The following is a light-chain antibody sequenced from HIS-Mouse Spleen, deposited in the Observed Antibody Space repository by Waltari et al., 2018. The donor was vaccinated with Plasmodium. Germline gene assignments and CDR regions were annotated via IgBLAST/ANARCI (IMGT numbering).Light chain of an antibody. J-gene: IGKJ2*01. CDR3: QQYYSYPYT. Sequence: AIRMTQSPSSFSASTGDRVTLRCRSSQGISSYLAWYPQKPGKDPKLLIYAASTLQRWVPSRFSGSGSGTDFTLTISCLQSEDFATYYCQQYYSYPYTFGQGTKLEIK. CDR1: QGISSY. CDR2: AAS. V-gene: IGKV1-8*01.